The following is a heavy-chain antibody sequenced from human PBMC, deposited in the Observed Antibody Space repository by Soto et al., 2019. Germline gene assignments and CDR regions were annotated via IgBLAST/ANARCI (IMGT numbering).Heavy chain of an antibody. CDR1: GFTFSSYA. CDR3: AKAGASVDTAMVAGCMDV. V-gene: IGHV3-23*01. CDR2: ISGSGGST. J-gene: IGHJ6*02. Sequence: GGSLRLSCAASGFTFSSYAMSWVRQAPGKGLEWVSAISGSGGSTYYADSVKGRFTISRDNSKNTLYLQMNSLRAEDTAVYYCAKAGASVDTAMVAGCMDVWGQGTTVTVSS. D-gene: IGHD5-18*01.